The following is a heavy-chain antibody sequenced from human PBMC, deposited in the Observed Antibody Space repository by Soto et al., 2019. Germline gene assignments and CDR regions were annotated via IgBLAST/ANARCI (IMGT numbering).Heavy chain of an antibody. D-gene: IGHD3-9*01. V-gene: IGHV3-74*01. CDR2: INSDGSST. J-gene: IGHJ3*02. CDR3: ASGTGYYLPLDDAFDI. CDR1: GFTFSSYW. Sequence: GGSLRLSCAASGFTFSSYWMHWVRQAPGKGLVWVSRINSDGSSTSYADSVKGRFTISRDNAKNTLYLQMNSLRAEDTAVYYCASGTGYYLPLDDAFDIWGQGTMVTVSS.